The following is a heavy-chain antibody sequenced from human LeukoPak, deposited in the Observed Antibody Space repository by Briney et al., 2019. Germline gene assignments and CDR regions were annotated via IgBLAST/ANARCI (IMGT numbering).Heavy chain of an antibody. CDR3: ARGPGVLFFDY. CDR1: GFSFTSNY. Sequence: GGSLRLSCAASGFSFTSNYLTWVRQAPGKGLEWVSIIYSGGTTYYADSVKGRFTISRDIYKNMLYLQMNSLTVDDTAVYYCARGPGVLFFDYWGQGMLVTVSS. CDR2: IYSGGTT. V-gene: IGHV3-53*05. D-gene: IGHD2-15*01. J-gene: IGHJ4*02.